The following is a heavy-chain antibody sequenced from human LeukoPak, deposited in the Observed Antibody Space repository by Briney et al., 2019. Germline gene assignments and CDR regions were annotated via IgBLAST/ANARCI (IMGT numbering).Heavy chain of an antibody. CDR2: IHYSGST. J-gene: IGHJ3*02. D-gene: IGHD4-11*01. CDR1: GGSISGYY. Sequence: PSETLSLTCTVSGGSISGYYWSWIRQPPGKGLEWIGYIHYSGSTHYNPSLKSRVTISVDTSKNQVSLKLRSVTAADTAVYYCARLITPDYRGQLRRPADAFDIWGQGTMVTVSS. CDR3: ARLITPDYRGQLRRPADAFDI. V-gene: IGHV4-59*01.